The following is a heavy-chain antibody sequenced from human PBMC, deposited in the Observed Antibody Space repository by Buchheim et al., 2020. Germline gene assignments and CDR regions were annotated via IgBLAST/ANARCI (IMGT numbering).Heavy chain of an antibody. J-gene: IGHJ6*02. Sequence: EVQLVESGGGLVQPGGSLRLSCAASGFTFSSYSMNWVRQAPGKGLEWVSYISSSSSTIYYADSVKGRFNISRDNAKNLLYLQMNSLRAEDTAVYYCARTVRDYYYGMDVWGQGTT. CDR1: GFTFSSYS. CDR2: ISSSSSTI. D-gene: IGHD3-22*01. CDR3: ARTVRDYYYGMDV. V-gene: IGHV3-48*01.